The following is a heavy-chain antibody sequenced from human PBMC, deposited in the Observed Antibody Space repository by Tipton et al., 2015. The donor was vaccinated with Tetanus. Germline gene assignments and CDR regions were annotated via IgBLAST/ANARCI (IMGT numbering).Heavy chain of an antibody. Sequence: TLSLTCAVYGGSFSGYYWSWIRQPAGKGLEWIGRIYTSGSTNYNPSLKSRVTMSVDTSNNHFSLKLGSVTAADTAMYYCARGYCSSSSCYYYYGMDVWGQGTTVTVSS. CDR2: IYTSGST. J-gene: IGHJ6*02. D-gene: IGHD2-2*01. CDR3: ARGYCSSSSCYYYYGMDV. V-gene: IGHV4-59*10. CDR1: GGSFSGYY.